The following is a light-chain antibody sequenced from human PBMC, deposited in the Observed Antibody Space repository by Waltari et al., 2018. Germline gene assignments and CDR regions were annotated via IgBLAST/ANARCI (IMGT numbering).Light chain of an antibody. V-gene: IGKV3-15*01. CDR2: GAS. CDR3: QQYNNWPPLT. J-gene: IGKJ4*01. Sequence: EIVMTQSPATLSVSPGERATLSCRASQSVSSNLAWYQQKPGQAPRLLIYGASTRPTGIPARFSGSGSGTEFTLTISSLQSEDFAVYYCQQYNNWPPLTFGGGTK. CDR1: QSVSSN.